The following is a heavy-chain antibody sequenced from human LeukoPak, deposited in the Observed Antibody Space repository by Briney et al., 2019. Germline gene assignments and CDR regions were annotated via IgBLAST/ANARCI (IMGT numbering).Heavy chain of an antibody. CDR2: ISSGGSSI. CDR3: ARGHWFAHLDY. V-gene: IGHV3-48*01. Sequence: GGSLRLSCAASGFTFSNYNMNWVRQAPGKGLEWVSDISSGGSSINYADSVKGRFTISRDNSKNTLFLQMNSLRAEDTAVYYCARGHWFAHLDYWGQGTLVTVFS. J-gene: IGHJ4*02. D-gene: IGHD3-9*01. CDR1: GFTFSNYN.